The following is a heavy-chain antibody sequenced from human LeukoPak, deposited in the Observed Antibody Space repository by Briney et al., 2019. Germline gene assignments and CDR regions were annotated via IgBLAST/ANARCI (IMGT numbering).Heavy chain of an antibody. Sequence: TSETLSLTCTVSGGSISSYYWSWIRQPPGRGLEWIGEINHSGSTNYNPSLKSRVTISVDTSKNQFSLKLSSVTAADTAVYYCARTPSGSPDYWGQGTLVTVSS. CDR1: GGSISSYY. CDR3: ARTPSGSPDY. D-gene: IGHD2-15*01. CDR2: INHSGST. J-gene: IGHJ4*02. V-gene: IGHV4-34*01.